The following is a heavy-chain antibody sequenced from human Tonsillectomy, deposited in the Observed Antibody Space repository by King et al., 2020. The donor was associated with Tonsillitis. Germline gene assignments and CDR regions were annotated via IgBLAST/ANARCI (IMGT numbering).Heavy chain of an antibody. Sequence: VQLQQWGAGLLKPSETLSLTCAVYGGSFRGYYWNGIRQPPGKGLEWMGEINHSGSTNYNPSLKSRVTISVDTSKNQFSLRLSSVTAADTAVYYCAREEGGILTGYGHYWGQGTLVTVSS. CDR3: AREEGGILTGYGHY. V-gene: IGHV4-34*01. D-gene: IGHD3-9*01. CDR2: INHSGST. CDR1: GGSFRGYY. J-gene: IGHJ4*02.